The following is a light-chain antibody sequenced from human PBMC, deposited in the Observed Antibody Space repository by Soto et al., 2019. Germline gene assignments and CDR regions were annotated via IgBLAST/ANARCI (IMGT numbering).Light chain of an antibody. CDR1: QSVSSY. CDR3: QQRSNWPPVIT. J-gene: IGKJ5*01. CDR2: DAS. Sequence: EIVLTQSPATLSLSPGERATLSCRASQSVSSYLAWYQQKPGQAPRLLIYDASNRATGIPARFSGSGCGTDFTLTISSLEPEEFAVYYCQQRSNWPPVITFGQGTRLEIK. V-gene: IGKV3-11*01.